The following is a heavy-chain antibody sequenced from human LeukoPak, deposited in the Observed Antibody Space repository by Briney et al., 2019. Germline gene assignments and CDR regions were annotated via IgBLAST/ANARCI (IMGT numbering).Heavy chain of an antibody. J-gene: IGHJ4*02. CDR3: AREWSAAAGPIDY. CDR1: GYSFTSYW. V-gene: IGHV5-51*01. CDR2: IYPGDSDT. Sequence: GESLKISCKGSGYSFTSYWIGWVRQMPGKGLEWMGIIYPGDSDTRYSPSFQGQVTISADKSTSTAYMELSSLRSEDTAVYYCAREWSAAAGPIDYWGQGTLVTVSS. D-gene: IGHD6-13*01.